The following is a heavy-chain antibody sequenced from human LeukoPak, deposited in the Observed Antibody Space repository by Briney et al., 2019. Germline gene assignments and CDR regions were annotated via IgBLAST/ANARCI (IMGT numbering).Heavy chain of an antibody. V-gene: IGHV1-69*01. CDR1: GGTLSSYA. J-gene: IGHJ4*02. CDR2: IIPIFGTA. CDR3: ARESHCSSTSCYLDY. Sequence: SVKVSCKASGGTLSSYAISWVRQAPGQGLEWMGGIIPIFGTANYAQKFQGRVTITADESTSTAYMELSSLRSADTAVYYCARESHCSSTSCYLDYWGQGTLVTFSS. D-gene: IGHD2-2*01.